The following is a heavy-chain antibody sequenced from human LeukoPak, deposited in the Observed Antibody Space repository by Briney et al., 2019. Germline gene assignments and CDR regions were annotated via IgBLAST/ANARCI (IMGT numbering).Heavy chain of an antibody. CDR2: ISYDGSNK. CDR3: ARSSFDP. V-gene: IGHV3-30*01. Sequence: GGSLRLSCAASGFTFSSYAMHWVRQAPGKGLEWVAVISYDGSNKYYADSVKGRFTISRDNSMNTLYLQMNSLRAEDTAVYYCARSSFDPWGQGTLVTVSS. J-gene: IGHJ5*02. CDR1: GFTFSSYA.